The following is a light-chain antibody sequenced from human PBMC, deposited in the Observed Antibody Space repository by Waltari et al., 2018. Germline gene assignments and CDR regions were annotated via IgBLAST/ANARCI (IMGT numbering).Light chain of an antibody. Sequence: QSVLTQPPSASGTPGQRVTIPCFGSRSNLGNNIVSWYLQVPGTAPKLLIYNNNQRPSGVPERFSGSKSGTSASLAISWLQSEDEAEYSCAAWDDSLEGWVFGGGTRLTVL. J-gene: IGLJ3*02. CDR1: RSNLGNNI. CDR2: NNN. V-gene: IGLV1-44*01. CDR3: AAWDDSLEGWV.